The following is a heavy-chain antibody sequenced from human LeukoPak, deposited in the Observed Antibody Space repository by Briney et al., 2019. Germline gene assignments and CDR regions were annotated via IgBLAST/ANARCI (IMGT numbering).Heavy chain of an antibody. Sequence: GGSLRLSCAASGFTFSNYPIHWVRQAPGEGLEWVAVISYDGTDKYYANSVKGRFTISRDNSKNSLYLQMNSLRAEDTAVYYCARDHAKHIVVVTRFDYWGQGTLVTVSS. CDR3: ARDHAKHIVVVTRFDY. J-gene: IGHJ4*02. V-gene: IGHV3-30-3*01. CDR2: ISYDGTDK. D-gene: IGHD2-21*02. CDR1: GFTFSNYP.